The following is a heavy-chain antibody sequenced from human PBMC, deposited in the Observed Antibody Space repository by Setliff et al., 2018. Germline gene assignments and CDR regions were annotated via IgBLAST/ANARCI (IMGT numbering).Heavy chain of an antibody. Sequence: ASVKVSCKTSGYTFRSYGVSWVRQAPGQGLEWMGWISAYSGDTIYAQNYQGRVTMTTDTSTGTGYMGLRSLRSDDTAVYFCARFGGSCSSSSCYASDLWGQGTMVTVSS. CDR3: ARFGGSCSSSSCYASDL. D-gene: IGHD2-2*01. CDR2: ISAYSGDT. V-gene: IGHV1-18*01. CDR1: GYTFRSYG. J-gene: IGHJ3*01.